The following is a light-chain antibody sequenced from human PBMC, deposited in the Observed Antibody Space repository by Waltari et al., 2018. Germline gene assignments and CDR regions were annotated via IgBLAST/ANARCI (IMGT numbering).Light chain of an antibody. Sequence: QSALTQPRSVSGSPGQSVTISCTGTSRDVGVSQYVSWFQQHPGGAPKLLIFDVTERPSGVPDRFSGSKSANTASLTISGLQPDDEADYYCCSYAGTYTYVFGPGTSVTVL. CDR1: SRDVGVSQY. CDR3: CSYAGTYTYV. CDR2: DVT. J-gene: IGLJ1*01. V-gene: IGLV2-11*02.